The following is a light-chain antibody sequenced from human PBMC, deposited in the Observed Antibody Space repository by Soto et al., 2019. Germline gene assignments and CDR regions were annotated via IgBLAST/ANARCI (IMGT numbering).Light chain of an antibody. CDR1: QDISNY. J-gene: IGKJ4*01. V-gene: IGKV1-33*01. CDR2: DAS. CDR3: QQYDHLPERLT. Sequence: DIQMTQSPSSLSASVGDRVTITCQASQDISNYLNWYQQKPGKAPKLLIYDASNLETGVPSRFSGSGSGTDFTFTISSLQPEDIATYYCQQYDHLPERLTFGGGTKVEIK.